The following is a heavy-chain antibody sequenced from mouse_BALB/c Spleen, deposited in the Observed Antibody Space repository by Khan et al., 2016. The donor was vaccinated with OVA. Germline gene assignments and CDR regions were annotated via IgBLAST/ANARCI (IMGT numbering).Heavy chain of an antibody. V-gene: IGHV3-2*02. CDR1: GYSITSDYA. CDR2: ISSSGST. CDR3: AKDVSRYNYAMDY. J-gene: IGHJ4*01. D-gene: IGHD1-3*01. Sequence: EVKLLESGPGLVKPSQSLSLTCTVTGYSITSDYAWNWIRQFPGNKLEWMGYISSSGSTNYNPALKSRISITRDTSKNQFFLQLNSVTTEDTATYYSAKDVSRYNYAMDYWGQGTSVTVSS.